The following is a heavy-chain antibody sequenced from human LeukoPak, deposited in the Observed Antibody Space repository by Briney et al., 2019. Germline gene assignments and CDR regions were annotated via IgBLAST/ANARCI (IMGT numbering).Heavy chain of an antibody. Sequence: PSETLSLTRTVSGGSISSDYWNWLRQPPGKGLEWIGYIYYSGSTNYNVSLKSRVTISVDTSKKQFSLRLSSVTAADTAVYYCARGTMGATHFDYWGQGTLVTVSS. CDR1: GGSISSDY. D-gene: IGHD1-26*01. CDR3: ARGTMGATHFDY. J-gene: IGHJ4*02. CDR2: IYYSGST. V-gene: IGHV4-59*01.